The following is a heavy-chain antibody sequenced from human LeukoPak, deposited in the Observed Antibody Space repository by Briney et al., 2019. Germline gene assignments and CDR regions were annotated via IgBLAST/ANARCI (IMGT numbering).Heavy chain of an antibody. Sequence: SETLSLTCSVSGGSIRSSSYYWGWIRQPPGKGLEWIGSIYYSGSTYYNPSLKRRVTISVDTSKNQFSLKLRSVTAADTAAYYCARYGSGSYYIMFDPWGQGTLVTVSS. CDR1: GGSIRSSSYY. CDR2: IYYSGST. J-gene: IGHJ5*02. V-gene: IGHV4-39*01. D-gene: IGHD3-10*01. CDR3: ARYGSGSYYIMFDP.